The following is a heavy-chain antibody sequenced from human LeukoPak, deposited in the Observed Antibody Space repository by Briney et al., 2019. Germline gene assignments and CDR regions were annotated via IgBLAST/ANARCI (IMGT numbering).Heavy chain of an antibody. CDR1: GGSISNNY. Sequence: PSETLSLTCSVSGGSISNNYWSWIRQPAGKGLEWIGRIYTSGSTKYNPSLRRRVTMSVDTSKNQFSLKLTSVTAADTAVYYCARDRKGSNAVDYRGQGTLVTVSS. CDR3: ARDRKGSNAVDY. V-gene: IGHV4-4*07. CDR2: IYTSGST. J-gene: IGHJ4*02. D-gene: IGHD3-10*01.